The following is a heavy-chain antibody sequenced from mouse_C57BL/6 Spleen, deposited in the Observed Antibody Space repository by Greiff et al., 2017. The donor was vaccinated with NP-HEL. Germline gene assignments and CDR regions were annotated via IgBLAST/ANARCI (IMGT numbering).Heavy chain of an antibody. CDR3: ARTTMVTTEAWFAY. CDR2: IDPSDSYT. D-gene: IGHD2-2*01. V-gene: IGHV1-50*01. CDR1: GYTFTSYW. J-gene: IGHJ3*01. Sequence: QVQLQQPGAELVKPGASVKLSCKASGYTFTSYWMQWVKQRPGQGLEWIGEIDPSDSYTNYNQKFKGKATLTVDTSSSTAYMQLSSLTSEDSAVYYCARTTMVTTEAWFAYWGQGTLVTVSA.